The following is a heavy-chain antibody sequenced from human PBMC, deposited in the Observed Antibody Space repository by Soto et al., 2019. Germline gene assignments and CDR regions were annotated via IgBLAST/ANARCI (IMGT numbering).Heavy chain of an antibody. J-gene: IGHJ4*02. CDR2: ISDNGSNK. Sequence: PGGSLRLSCAASGFTFSSYAMSWVRQAPGKGLEWVSAISDNGSNKYYADSVKGRFTISRDNSKNTLYLQMNSLRAEDTAVYYCAKSPSPFGIQLWDPCDYWGQGTLVTVSS. CDR1: GFTFSSYA. CDR3: AKSPSPFGIQLWDPCDY. D-gene: IGHD5-18*01. V-gene: IGHV3-23*01.